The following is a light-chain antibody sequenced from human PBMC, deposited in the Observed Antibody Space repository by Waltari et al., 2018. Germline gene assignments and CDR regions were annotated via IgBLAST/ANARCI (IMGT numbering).Light chain of an antibody. CDR3: QQANTFPPGVT. Sequence: DIQMTHSPSAVSASVGDRINITCRASQDLGNWLAWYQQKPGTAPKLLIYAASRLQRGVPARFSGSGFGTDFTLTIVSLQPEDFATYFCQQANTFPPGVTFGGGTKVEI. V-gene: IGKV1D-12*01. CDR1: QDLGNW. J-gene: IGKJ4*01. CDR2: AAS.